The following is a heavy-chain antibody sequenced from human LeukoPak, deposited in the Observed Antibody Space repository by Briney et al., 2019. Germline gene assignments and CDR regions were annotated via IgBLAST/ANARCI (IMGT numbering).Heavy chain of an antibody. CDR3: ARSVQWLPY. CDR2: ISGSGTTM. J-gene: IGHJ4*02. D-gene: IGHD6-19*01. V-gene: IGHV3-48*03. Sequence: PGESLRLSCVASGFTFSSYEMNWRRQSPGPGLERVSYISGSGTTMSYADSVKGRFTISRDNAKNSLYLQMNSLRAEDTAIYYCARSVQWLPYWGQGTLVTVSS. CDR1: GFTFSSYE.